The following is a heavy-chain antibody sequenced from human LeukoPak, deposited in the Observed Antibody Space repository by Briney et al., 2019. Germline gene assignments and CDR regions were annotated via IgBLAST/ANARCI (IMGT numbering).Heavy chain of an antibody. CDR2: ISSRSSFI. J-gene: IGHJ4*02. D-gene: IGHD2-2*01. CDR3: ARGEGSTL. V-gene: IGHV3-21*01. Sequence: GGSLRLSCAASGLTLSSYSFNWLRQAPGKGLEWVSSISSRSSFIYYADAVKGRFTISRDNAKNSLYLQMNSLRVEDTAVYFCARGEGSTLWGQGTLVTVSS. CDR1: GLTLSSYS.